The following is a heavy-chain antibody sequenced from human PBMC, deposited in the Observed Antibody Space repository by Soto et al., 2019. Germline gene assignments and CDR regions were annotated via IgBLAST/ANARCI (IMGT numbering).Heavy chain of an antibody. CDR3: ARGQGAAIGDYYYHGMDV. J-gene: IGHJ6*01. V-gene: IGHV3-73*01. Sequence: EVQLLESGGGLVQPGGSLRLSCAASGFSFVNYAMNWVHQAPGKGLEWVGRIRSRANNFATSSAASVKGRFTFSRDDSKNTAYLQMNTLKPEDTAVYYCARGQGAAIGDYYYHGMDVW. D-gene: IGHD2-2*02. CDR2: IRSRANNFAT. CDR1: GFSFVNYA.